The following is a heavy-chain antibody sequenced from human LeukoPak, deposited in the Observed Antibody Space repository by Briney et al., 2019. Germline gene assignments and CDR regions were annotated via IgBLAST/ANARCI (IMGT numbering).Heavy chain of an antibody. Sequence: SVKVSCKASGGTFSSYAISWVRQAPGQGLEWMGRIIPILGIANYAQKFQGRVTITADKSTSTAYMELRSLRSDDTAVYYCARTLDYHFDYWGQGTLVTVSS. CDR2: IIPILGIA. V-gene: IGHV1-69*04. J-gene: IGHJ4*02. CDR1: GGTFSSYA. D-gene: IGHD3/OR15-3a*01. CDR3: ARTLDYHFDY.